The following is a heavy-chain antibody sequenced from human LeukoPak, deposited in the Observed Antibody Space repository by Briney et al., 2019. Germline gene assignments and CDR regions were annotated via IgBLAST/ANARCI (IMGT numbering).Heavy chain of an antibody. J-gene: IGHJ4*02. D-gene: IGHD1-26*01. CDR1: GFTFSSYA. CDR2: ISGSGGST. CDR3: AKAPRIVGATYFDY. V-gene: IGHV3-23*01. Sequence: GGSLRLSCAASGFTFSSYAMSWVRQAPGKGLEWVSAISGSGGSTYYADSVKGRFTISRGNSKNTLYLQMNSLRAEDTAVYYCAKAPRIVGATYFDYWGQGTLVTVSS.